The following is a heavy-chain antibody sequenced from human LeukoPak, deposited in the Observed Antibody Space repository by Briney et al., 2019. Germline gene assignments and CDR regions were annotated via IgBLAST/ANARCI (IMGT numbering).Heavy chain of an antibody. Sequence: SETLSLTCAVSGGSISSSNWWSWVRQPPGKGLEWIGEIYHSGSTNYNPSLKSRVTISVDKSKNQFSQKLSSVTAADTAVYYCARSPLGATFYFDYWGQGTLVTVSS. CDR2: IYHSGST. CDR3: ARSPLGATFYFDY. D-gene: IGHD3-10*01. J-gene: IGHJ4*02. V-gene: IGHV4-4*02. CDR1: GGSISSSNW.